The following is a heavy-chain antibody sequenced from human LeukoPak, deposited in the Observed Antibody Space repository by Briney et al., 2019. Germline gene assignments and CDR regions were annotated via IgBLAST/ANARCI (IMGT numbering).Heavy chain of an antibody. V-gene: IGHV3-30-3*01. D-gene: IGHD3-10*01. CDR2: ISYDGSNK. CDR1: GFTFSSYA. J-gene: IGHJ4*02. Sequence: PGGSLRLSCAASGFTFSSYAMHWVRQAPGKGLEWVAVISYDGSNKYYADSVKGRFTISRDNSKNTLYLQMNSLRAEDTAVYYCARESVWGYGSGKYFDYWGQGTLVTVSS. CDR3: ARESVWGYGSGKYFDY.